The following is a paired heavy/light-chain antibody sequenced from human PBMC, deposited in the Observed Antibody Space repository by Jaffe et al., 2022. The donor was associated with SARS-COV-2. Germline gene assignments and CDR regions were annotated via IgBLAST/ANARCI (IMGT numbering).Light chain of an antibody. V-gene: IGKV4-1*01. CDR2: WAS. Sequence: DIVMTQSPDSLAVSLGERATINCKSSQSVLYSSNNKNYLTWYQQKPGQPPKLLIYWASTRESGVPDRFSGSGSGTDFTLTISSLQAEDVAVYYCQQYYSTPYTFGQGTKLEIK. CDR3: QQYYSTPYT. CDR1: QSVLYSSNNKNY. J-gene: IGKJ2*01.
Heavy chain of an antibody. Sequence: EVQLVESGGGLVEPGRSLRLSCTASGFTFGEYAMSWFRQAPGKGLEWVGLIRSKAYGGTTDYAASVKGRFTISREDSKSIAYLQMNSLKTEDAALYYCSRHRGTGWYFDLWGRGTLVTVSS. CDR2: IRSKAYGGTT. CDR1: GFTFGEYA. V-gene: IGHV3-49*03. J-gene: IGHJ2*01. CDR3: SRHRGTGWYFDL. D-gene: IGHD2-8*02.